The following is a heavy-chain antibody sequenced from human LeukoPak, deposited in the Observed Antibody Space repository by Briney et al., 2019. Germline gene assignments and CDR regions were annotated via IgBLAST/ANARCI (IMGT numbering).Heavy chain of an antibody. CDR2: IYYSGST. J-gene: IGHJ5*02. CDR1: GGSISSSSYY. CDR3: AREVQDIVLMVYAQDNWFDP. D-gene: IGHD2-8*01. Sequence: PSETLSLTCTVSGGSISSSSYYWGWIRQPPGKGLEWIGSIYYSGSTYYNPSLKSRVTISVDTSKNQFSLKLSSVTAADTAVYYCAREVQDIVLMVYAQDNWFDPWGQGTLVTVSS. V-gene: IGHV4-39*07.